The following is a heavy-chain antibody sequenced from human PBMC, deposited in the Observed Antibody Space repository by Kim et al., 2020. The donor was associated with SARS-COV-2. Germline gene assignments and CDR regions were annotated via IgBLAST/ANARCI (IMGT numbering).Heavy chain of an antibody. Sequence: SVKVSCKASGGTFSSYAISWVRQAPGQGLEWMGGIIPIFGTANYAQKFQGRVTITADESTSTAYMELSSLRSEDTAVYYCARSGADNRTILLWDYYDSSGYYRGYYYGMDVWGQGTTVTVSS. D-gene: IGHD3-22*01. CDR3: ARSGADNRTILLWDYYDSSGYYRGYYYGMDV. CDR2: IIPIFGTA. V-gene: IGHV1-69*13. CDR1: GGTFSSYA. J-gene: IGHJ6*02.